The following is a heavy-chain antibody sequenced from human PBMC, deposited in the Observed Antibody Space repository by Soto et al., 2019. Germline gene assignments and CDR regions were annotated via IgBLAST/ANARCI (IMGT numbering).Heavy chain of an antibody. Sequence: SETLSLTCTVSGGSISSYYWSWIRQPPGKGLEWIGYIYYSGSTNYNPSLKSRVTISVDTSKNQFSLKLSSVTAADTAVYYCARAPRGNYGYHPLDSWGQGTLVTVSS. CDR1: GGSISSYY. J-gene: IGHJ4*02. D-gene: IGHD3-10*01. CDR2: IYYSGST. CDR3: ARAPRGNYGYHPLDS. V-gene: IGHV4-59*01.